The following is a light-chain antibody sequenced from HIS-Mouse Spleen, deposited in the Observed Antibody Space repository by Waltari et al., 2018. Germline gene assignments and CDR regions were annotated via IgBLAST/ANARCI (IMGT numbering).Light chain of an antibody. Sequence: SYELPQPPSVSVSPGQTASIPCSGAKLGDKYACWYQQKPGQSPVLVIYQDSKRPSGIPERFSGSNSGNTATLTISGTQAMDEADYYCQAWDSSYSVFGGGTKLTVL. V-gene: IGLV3-1*01. CDR3: QAWDSSYSV. J-gene: IGLJ2*01. CDR1: KLGDKY. CDR2: QDS.